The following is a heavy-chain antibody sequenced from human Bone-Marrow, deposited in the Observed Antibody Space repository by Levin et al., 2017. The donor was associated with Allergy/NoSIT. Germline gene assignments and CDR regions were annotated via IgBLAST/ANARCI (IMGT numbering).Heavy chain of an antibody. CDR3: ARVGWSPGGIYYYYGMDV. Sequence: GGSLRLSCAASGFTFSSYAMHWVRQAPGKGLEWVAVISYDGSNKYYADSVKGRFTISRDNSKNTLYLQMNSLRAEDTAVYYCARVGWSPGGIYYYYGMDVWGQGTTVTVSS. CDR1: GFTFSSYA. J-gene: IGHJ6*02. CDR2: ISYDGSNK. V-gene: IGHV3-30-3*01. D-gene: IGHD2-15*01.